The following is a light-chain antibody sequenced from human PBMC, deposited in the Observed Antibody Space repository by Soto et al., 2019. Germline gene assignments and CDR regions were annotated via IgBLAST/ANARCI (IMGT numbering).Light chain of an antibody. CDR1: HTISSSY. J-gene: IGKJ5*01. V-gene: IGKV3D-20*02. CDR2: DAS. CDR3: QQRSNWAIT. Sequence: ENVLTQSPGIPSLSPGERATLSCRSSHTISSSYLAWYHQKPGQAPRLLIYDASNRATCIPARFSGSGSGTDFTLTISSLEPEDFAVYYCQQRSNWAITFGQGTRLEIK.